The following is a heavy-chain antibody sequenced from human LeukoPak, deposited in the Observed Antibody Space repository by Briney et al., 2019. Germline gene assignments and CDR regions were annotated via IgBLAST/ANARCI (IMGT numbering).Heavy chain of an antibody. CDR1: GFTVSSKY. CDR2: IYSDGST. D-gene: IGHD1-26*01. V-gene: IGHV3-53*01. CDR3: ASHGGIYLPFDY. Sequence: GGSLRLSCAASGFTVSSKYMSWVHQAPGKGLEWVSVIYSDGSTYYADSVKGRFTISRDNSKNTLYLQMNSLRAEDTAVYYCASHGGIYLPFDYWGQGTLVTVSS. J-gene: IGHJ4*02.